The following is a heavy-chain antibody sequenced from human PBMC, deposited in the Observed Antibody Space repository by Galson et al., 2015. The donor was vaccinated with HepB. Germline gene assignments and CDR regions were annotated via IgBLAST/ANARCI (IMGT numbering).Heavy chain of an antibody. V-gene: IGHV3-23*01. J-gene: IGHJ4*02. D-gene: IGHD3-16*01. Sequence: SLRLSCAASGFTFSSYAMSWVRQAPGKGLEWVSAISGGGGSTYYADSVKGRFTISRDNSKNTLYLQMNSLRAEDTAVYYCAKDLAIGLRGEFDYWGQGTLVTVSS. CDR3: AKDLAIGLRGEFDY. CDR2: ISGGGGST. CDR1: GFTFSSYA.